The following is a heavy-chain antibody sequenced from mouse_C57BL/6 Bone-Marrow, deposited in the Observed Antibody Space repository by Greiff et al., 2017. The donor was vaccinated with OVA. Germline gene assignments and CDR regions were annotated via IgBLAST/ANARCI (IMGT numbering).Heavy chain of an antibody. V-gene: IGHV1-7*01. CDR1: GYTFTSYW. CDR2: INPSSGYT. J-gene: IGHJ1*03. D-gene: IGHD2-5*01. CDR3: ARKGSNYGWYFDV. Sequence: QVHVKQSGAELAKPGASVKLSCKASGYTFTSYWMHWVKQRPGQGLEWIGYINPSSGYTKYNQKFKDTATLTADKSSSTAYMQLSSLTYEDSAVYYCARKGSNYGWYFDVWGTGTTVTVSS.